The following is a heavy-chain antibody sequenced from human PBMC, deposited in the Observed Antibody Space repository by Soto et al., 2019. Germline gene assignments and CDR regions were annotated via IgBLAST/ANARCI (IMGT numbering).Heavy chain of an antibody. Sequence: SVKVSCKASGGTFSSYAISWVRQAPGQGLEWMGGIIPIFGTANYAQKFQGRVTITADESTSTAYMELSSLRSEDTAVYYCARKRHYYDSSGYPVHYFDYWGQGTLVTVSS. V-gene: IGHV1-69*13. D-gene: IGHD3-22*01. J-gene: IGHJ4*02. CDR2: IIPIFGTA. CDR1: GGTFSSYA. CDR3: ARKRHYYDSSGYPVHYFDY.